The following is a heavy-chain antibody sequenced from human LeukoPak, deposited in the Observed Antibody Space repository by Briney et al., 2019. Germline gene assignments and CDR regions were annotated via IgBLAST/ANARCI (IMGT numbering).Heavy chain of an antibody. D-gene: IGHD2-15*01. V-gene: IGHV4-4*02. Sequence: SETLSLTCAVSGGSISSSNWWIWVRQPPGKGLEWIGEIYHSGSTNYNPSLKSRVTISVDKSKNQFPLKLTSVTAADTAVYYCARGPYCSGGSCHFDYWGQGTLVTVSS. CDR3: ARGPYCSGGSCHFDY. CDR1: GGSISSSNW. J-gene: IGHJ4*02. CDR2: IYHSGST.